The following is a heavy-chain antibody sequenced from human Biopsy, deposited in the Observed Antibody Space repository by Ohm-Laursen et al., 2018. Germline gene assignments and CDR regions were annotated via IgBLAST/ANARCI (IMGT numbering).Heavy chain of an antibody. CDR2: ISFNSGTI. Sequence: SLRLSCAASGFIFDDYAMHWVRQAPGKGLEWVSTISFNSGTIAYADSVKGRFTISRDSAKNSVYLQMNSLRAEDTAMYYCARPTNARAGGAPFDIWGQGTMVTVSS. V-gene: IGHV3-9*01. D-gene: IGHD1-1*01. CDR1: GFIFDDYA. CDR3: ARPTNARAGGAPFDI. J-gene: IGHJ3*02.